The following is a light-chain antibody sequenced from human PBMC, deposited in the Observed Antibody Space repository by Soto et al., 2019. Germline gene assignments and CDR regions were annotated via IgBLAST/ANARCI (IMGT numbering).Light chain of an antibody. V-gene: IGKV3-20*01. CDR3: QQYGSSPYT. CDR2: GAS. J-gene: IGKJ2*01. CDR1: QSVSSSY. Sequence: EIVLTQSPGTLSLSPGEIATLSCRASQSVSSSYLAWYQQKPGQAPRLLIYGASSRATGIPDRFSGSGSGTDFTLTISRLEREDFAVYYCQQYGSSPYTFGQGTKLEIK.